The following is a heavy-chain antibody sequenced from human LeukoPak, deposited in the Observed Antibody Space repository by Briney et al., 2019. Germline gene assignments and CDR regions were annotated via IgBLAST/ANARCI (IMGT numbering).Heavy chain of an antibody. D-gene: IGHD2-2*02. J-gene: IGHJ6*02. V-gene: IGHV3-23*01. CDR2: ISGSGGST. CDR3: AKWGYCSSTSCYTLPHHYYYGMDV. Sequence: GGSLRLSCAASGFTFSSYAMSWVRQAPGKGLEWVSAISGSGGSTYYADSVKGRFTISRDNSKNTLYLQMNSLRAEDTAVYYCAKWGYCSSTSCYTLPHHYYYGMDVWGQGTTVTVSS. CDR1: GFTFSSYA.